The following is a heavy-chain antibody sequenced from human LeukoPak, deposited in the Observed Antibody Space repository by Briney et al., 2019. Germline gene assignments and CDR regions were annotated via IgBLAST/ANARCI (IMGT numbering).Heavy chain of an antibody. CDR2: IIPIFGTA. D-gene: IGHD3-10*01. Sequence: GASVKVSCXASGGTFSSYAISWVRQAPGQGLEWMGRIIPIFGTANYAQKFQGRVTITTDESTSTAYMELSSPRSEDTAVYYCARDGSGSYLFDYWGQGTLVTVSS. V-gene: IGHV1-69*05. CDR3: ARDGSGSYLFDY. J-gene: IGHJ4*02. CDR1: GGTFSSYA.